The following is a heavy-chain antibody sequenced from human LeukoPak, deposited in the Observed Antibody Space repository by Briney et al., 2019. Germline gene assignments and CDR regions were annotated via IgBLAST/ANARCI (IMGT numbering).Heavy chain of an antibody. D-gene: IGHD6-25*01. CDR1: GFTFSRNW. CDR3: AKGRQGIAAQTPYDY. CDR2: ISGSGVST. Sequence: PGGSLRLSCAASGFTFSRNWMHWVRQAPGKGLEWVSAISGSGVSTYYADSVKGLFTISRDNSKNTLYLQMNSLRVEDTAVYYCAKGRQGIAAQTPYDYWGQGTLVTVSS. J-gene: IGHJ4*02. V-gene: IGHV3-23*01.